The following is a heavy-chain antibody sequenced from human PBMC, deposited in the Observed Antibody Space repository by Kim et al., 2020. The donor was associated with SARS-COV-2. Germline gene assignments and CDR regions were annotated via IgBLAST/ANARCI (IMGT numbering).Heavy chain of an antibody. V-gene: IGHV6-1*01. D-gene: IGHD6-13*01. CDR3: ARGSQQRFGAFDI. Sequence: YAVSVKSRITINPDTSKNHFSLQLNSVTPEDTAVYYCARGSQQRFGAFDIWGQGTMVTVSS. J-gene: IGHJ3*02.